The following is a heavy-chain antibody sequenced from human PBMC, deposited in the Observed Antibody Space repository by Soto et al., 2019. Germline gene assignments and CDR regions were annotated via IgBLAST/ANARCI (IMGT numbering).Heavy chain of an antibody. D-gene: IGHD4-17*01. Sequence: QVQLVQSGAEVKKPGASVKVSCKASGYTFKSYQIYWVRQAPGQRLECMGWINISNGHTEYSKNFQGRVTMTRDTSASKAYMELSSLRSEDTAVYYCARDTDLTLVTTIDYWGQGTPVTVSS. CDR2: INISNGHT. J-gene: IGHJ4*02. V-gene: IGHV1-3*04. CDR3: ARDTDLTLVTTIDY. CDR1: GYTFKSYQ.